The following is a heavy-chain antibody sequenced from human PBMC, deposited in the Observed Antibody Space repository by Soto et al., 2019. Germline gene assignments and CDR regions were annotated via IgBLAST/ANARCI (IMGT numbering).Heavy chain of an antibody. Sequence: GGSLRLSCAASGFTFSDYYMIWIRQAPGKGLEWVSYISSSGNSIYYADSVKGRFTISRDSAKNSLYLQMNSLRAEDTAVYYCARDYSDSSGFFGDYYGMDVWGQGTTVTVSS. CDR3: ARDYSDSSGFFGDYYGMDV. V-gene: IGHV3-11*01. D-gene: IGHD3-22*01. CDR2: ISSSGNSI. CDR1: GFTFSDYY. J-gene: IGHJ6*01.